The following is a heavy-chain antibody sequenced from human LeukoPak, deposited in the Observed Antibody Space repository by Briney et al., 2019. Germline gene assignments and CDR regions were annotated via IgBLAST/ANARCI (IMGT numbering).Heavy chain of an antibody. Sequence: SETLSLTCTVSGGSLSSYYWSWIRQPAGKGLEWIGRIYTSGSTNYNPSLKSRVTMSVDTSKNQFSLKLSSVTAADTAVYYCARHIQIAFRVFRLGWIDPWGQGTLVTVSS. V-gene: IGHV4-4*07. CDR2: IYTSGST. CDR3: ARHIQIAFRVFRLGWIDP. J-gene: IGHJ5*02. CDR1: GGSLSSYY. D-gene: IGHD3-3*02.